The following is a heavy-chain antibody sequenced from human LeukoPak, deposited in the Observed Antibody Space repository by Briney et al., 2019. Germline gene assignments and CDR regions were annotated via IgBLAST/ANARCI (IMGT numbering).Heavy chain of an antibody. CDR3: ATGYGGGRGAFDI. CDR2: IALSDSYT. D-gene: IGHD6-19*01. J-gene: IGHJ3*02. V-gene: IGHV5-10-1*01. Sequence: GESLKISCKGSGYSFTSHWISWVRQMPGKGLEWMGRIALSDSYTNYRPSFQGHVTISSDKSISTAYVQWRSLKASDTAMYYCATGYGGGRGAFDIWGQGTMVTVSS. CDR1: GYSFTSHW.